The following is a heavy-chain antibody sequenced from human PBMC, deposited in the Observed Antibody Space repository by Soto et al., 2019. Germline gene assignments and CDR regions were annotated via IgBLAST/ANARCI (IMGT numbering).Heavy chain of an antibody. D-gene: IGHD2-21*01. J-gene: IGHJ5*02. CDR3: ARGWRRHIYNWFDP. Sequence: LRLSCAASGFTFTSYAMHWVRQAPGKGLEWVAVISYDGSNKYYADSVKGRFTISRDNSKNTLYLQMNSLRAEDTAVYYCARGWRRHIYNWFDPWGQGTLVTVSS. CDR2: ISYDGSNK. V-gene: IGHV3-30-3*01. CDR1: GFTFTSYA.